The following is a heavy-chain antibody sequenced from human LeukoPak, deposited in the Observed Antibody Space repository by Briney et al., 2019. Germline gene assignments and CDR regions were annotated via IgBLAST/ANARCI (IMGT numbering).Heavy chain of an antibody. CDR3: ARPYDSNRDHSGYGY. CDR1: GFTFSNYW. Sequence: GGSLRLSCATSGFTFSNYWMSWVRQAPGKGLEWVANINQDGSEKYYVGSVKGRFTISRDNAKNSLYLQMNSLRAEDTAVYYCARPYDSNRDHSGYGYWGRGTLVTVSS. CDR2: INQDGSEK. V-gene: IGHV3-7*02. D-gene: IGHD5-12*01. J-gene: IGHJ4*02.